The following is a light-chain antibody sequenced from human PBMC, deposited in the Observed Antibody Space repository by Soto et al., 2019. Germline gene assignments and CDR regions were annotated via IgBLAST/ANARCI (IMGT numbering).Light chain of an antibody. Sequence: DIQMTQSPSSLSASVGDRVTITCRASQSISSYLNWYQQKPGKAPKLLIYAASSLQSGVPSRFSGSGSGTEFTLTISSLQPEDFAIYYCQQYNTYWTFGQGTKVDIK. CDR3: QQYNTYWT. V-gene: IGKV1-39*01. CDR2: AAS. CDR1: QSISSY. J-gene: IGKJ1*01.